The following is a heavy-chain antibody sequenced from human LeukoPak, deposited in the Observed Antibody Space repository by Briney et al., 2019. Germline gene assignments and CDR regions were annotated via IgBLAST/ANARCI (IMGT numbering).Heavy chain of an antibody. V-gene: IGHV3-33*06. J-gene: IGHJ6*03. CDR1: GFTFSSYG. CDR3: AKGNGHYYYYMDV. CDR2: IWYDGTNK. D-gene: IGHD3-16*01. Sequence: GGSLRLSCAASGFTFSSYGMHWVRQAPRKGLEGVAVIWYDGTNKYYADSVKGRFTISRDNSKNTLYLQMNSLRAEDTAVYYCAKGNGHYYYYMDVWGEGTTVTVSS.